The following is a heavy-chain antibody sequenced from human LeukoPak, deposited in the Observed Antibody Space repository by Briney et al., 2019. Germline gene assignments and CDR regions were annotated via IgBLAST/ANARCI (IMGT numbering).Heavy chain of an antibody. J-gene: IGHJ5*01. CDR1: GYTFTSYW. CDR3: ARGGSGWSFYS. D-gene: IGHD6-19*01. Sequence: GESLRISCKASGYTFTSYWIGWVRQMPGKGPEWMGLIYPSDSDTRYSPSFQGQVTISADKSISTAYLQWSSLKASDTAKYYCARGGSGWSFYSWGQGTLVTVSS. CDR2: IYPSDSDT. V-gene: IGHV5-51*01.